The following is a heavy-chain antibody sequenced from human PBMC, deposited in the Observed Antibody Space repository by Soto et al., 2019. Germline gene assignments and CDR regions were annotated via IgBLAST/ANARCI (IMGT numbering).Heavy chain of an antibody. J-gene: IGHJ6*02. D-gene: IGHD3-10*01. CDR2: IYPGDSDT. CDR1: GYSFTSYG. Sequence: PGESLKISCKGSGYSFTSYGIGWVRQMPGKGLEWMGIIYPGDSDTRYSPSFQGQVTISADKSISTAYLQWSSLKASDTAMYYCARLTYYYGSATVYYYYGMDVWGQGTTVTVSS. CDR3: ARLTYYYGSATVYYYYGMDV. V-gene: IGHV5-51*01.